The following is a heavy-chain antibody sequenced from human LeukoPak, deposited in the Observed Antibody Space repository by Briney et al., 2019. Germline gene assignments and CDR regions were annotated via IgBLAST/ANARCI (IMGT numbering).Heavy chain of an antibody. D-gene: IGHD2-8*01. J-gene: IGHJ4*02. CDR1: GFTFSSYW. Sequence: PGGSLRLSCAASGFTFSSYWMHWVRQAPGKGLEWVAVISYDESNKYYVDSVKGRFTISRDNSKNTLYLQMNSLRAEDTAVYYCAREMAVWGQGALVTVSS. CDR3: AREMAV. CDR2: ISYDESNK. V-gene: IGHV3-30-3*01.